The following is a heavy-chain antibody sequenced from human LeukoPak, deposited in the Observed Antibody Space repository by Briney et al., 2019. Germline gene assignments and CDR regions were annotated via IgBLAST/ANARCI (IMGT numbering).Heavy chain of an antibody. J-gene: IGHJ5*02. CDR3: AREGAVVDNWFDP. CDR1: GYTFNTYG. CDR2: ISGYNGKT. Sequence: GASVKVSCKASGYTFNTYGITWVRQAPGQGLEWMGWISGYNGKTKYAQKLQDRVTMTTDTSTTTAYMELRNLRSDDTAVYYCAREGAVVDNWFDPWGQGTLVTVSS. D-gene: IGHD2-15*01. V-gene: IGHV1-18*01.